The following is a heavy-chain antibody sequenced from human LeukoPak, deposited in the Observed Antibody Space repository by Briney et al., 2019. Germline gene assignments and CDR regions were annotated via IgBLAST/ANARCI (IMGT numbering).Heavy chain of an antibody. Sequence: PSETLSLTCTVSGGSISSYYWSWIRQPPGKGLEWIGYIYYSGSTNYNPSLKSRVTISVDTSKNQVSLKLNSVTAADTAVYYCCGYSYSGYYYYMDVWGKGTTVTVSS. V-gene: IGHV4-59*01. CDR1: GGSISSYY. J-gene: IGHJ6*03. CDR2: IYYSGST. CDR3: CGYSYSGYYYYMDV. D-gene: IGHD5-18*01.